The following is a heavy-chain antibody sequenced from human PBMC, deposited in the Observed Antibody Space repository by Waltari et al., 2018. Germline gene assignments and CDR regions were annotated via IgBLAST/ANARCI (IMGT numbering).Heavy chain of an antibody. J-gene: IGHJ4*02. Sequence: QVQLQESGPGLVKPSETLSLTCTVSGGSISSYYWSWIRQPPGKGLEWIGYIYYSGRTNYTPSLKSRVTISVDTSKNQFSLKLSSVTAADTAVYYCARDREVLTGYFDYWGQGTLVTVSS. CDR2: IYYSGRT. CDR1: GGSISSYY. V-gene: IGHV4-59*01. CDR3: ARDREVLTGYFDY. D-gene: IGHD3-9*01.